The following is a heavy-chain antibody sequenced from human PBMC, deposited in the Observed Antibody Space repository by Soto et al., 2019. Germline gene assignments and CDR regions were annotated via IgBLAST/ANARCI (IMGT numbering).Heavy chain of an antibody. CDR2: IIPFSGTV. CDR3: ARGSYDSYAVFFGMDV. CDR1: GGSFMSQA. D-gene: IGHD3-10*01. Sequence: GASVKVSCKSSGGSFMSQAISWVRQAHGQGPEWMGGIIPFSGTVTYTQRFQGRLTLTADEPTKTAYMELSSLRSEDTAVYYCARGSYDSYAVFFGMDVWGQGTKVTVSS. J-gene: IGHJ6*02. V-gene: IGHV1-69*13.